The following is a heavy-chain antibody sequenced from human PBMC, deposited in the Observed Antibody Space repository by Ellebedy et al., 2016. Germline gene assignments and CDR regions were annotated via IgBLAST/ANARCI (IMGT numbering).Heavy chain of an antibody. J-gene: IGHJ4*02. CDR1: GYILPEVS. CDR2: FDAVNGEA. V-gene: IGHV1-24*01. D-gene: IGHD2-21*01. CDR3: TPIGLHLF. Sequence: ASVKVSCXVSGYILPEVSMHWVRHFPGKGFEWMGNFDAVNGEAIYAQKFQGRVTITEDASTDTAYMELRGLTSDDTAVYYCTPIGLHLFWGPGTLLTVSS.